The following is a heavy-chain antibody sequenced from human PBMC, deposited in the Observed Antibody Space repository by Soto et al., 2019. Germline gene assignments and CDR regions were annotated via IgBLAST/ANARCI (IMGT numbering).Heavy chain of an antibody. CDR2: ISYDASNK. Sequence: GGSLRLSCAASGFTFSTYSIHWVRQAPGKGLEWVALISYDASNKYYADSVKGRFTISRDNSKSTLSLQMNGLRAEDTAVYYCAKDRMNHNSVWDPFDIWGQGTMVTVSS. CDR1: GFTFSTYS. CDR3: AKDRMNHNSVWDPFDI. J-gene: IGHJ3*02. D-gene: IGHD2-15*01. V-gene: IGHV3-30-3*01.